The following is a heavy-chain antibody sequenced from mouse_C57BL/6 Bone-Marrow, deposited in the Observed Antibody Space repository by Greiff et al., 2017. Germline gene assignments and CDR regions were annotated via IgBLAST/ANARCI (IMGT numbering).Heavy chain of an antibody. J-gene: IGHJ4*01. CDR3: ARESSNYIYYYSMDY. CDR1: GYTFTSYW. V-gene: IGHV1-52*01. Sequence: QVQLQQPGAELVRPGSSVKLSCKASGYTFTSYWMHWVKQRPIQGLEWIGNIDPSDSETHYNQKFKDKATLTVEKSSSTAYMQLSSLTSEDSAVXYCARESSNYIYYYSMDYWGQGTSGTVSS. CDR2: IDPSDSET. D-gene: IGHD2-5*01.